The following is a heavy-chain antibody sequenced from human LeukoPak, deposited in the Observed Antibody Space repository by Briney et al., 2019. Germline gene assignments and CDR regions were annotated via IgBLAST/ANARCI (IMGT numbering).Heavy chain of an antibody. CDR3: VRDNAGVFDY. Sequence: ASLKVSCKASGYTFTNYGISWVRQAPGQGLEWMGWISDYNGNTKNAQKLQGRVTMTTDTSASTTYVEVRSLRSDDTAVYYCVRDNAGVFDYWGQGSLVTVSS. D-gene: IGHD3-10*01. CDR1: GYTFTNYG. J-gene: IGHJ4*02. CDR2: ISDYNGNT. V-gene: IGHV1-18*01.